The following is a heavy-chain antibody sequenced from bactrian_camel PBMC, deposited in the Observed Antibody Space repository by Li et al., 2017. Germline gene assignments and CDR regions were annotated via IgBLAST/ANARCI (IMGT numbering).Heavy chain of an antibody. V-gene: IGHV3S53*01. J-gene: IGHJ4*01. Sequence: HVQLVESGGGSVQAGGSLRLSCAASGYTSYGYYCMGWFREVPGKEREGIATIDSGGITAYADSVKGRFTISRDNAKNAVFLQMNSLKSEDTALYFCVPIGGMWSGSLGYWGQGTQVTVS. CDR3: VPIGGMWSGSLGY. CDR2: IDSGGIT. CDR1: GYTSYGYYC. D-gene: IGHD2*01.